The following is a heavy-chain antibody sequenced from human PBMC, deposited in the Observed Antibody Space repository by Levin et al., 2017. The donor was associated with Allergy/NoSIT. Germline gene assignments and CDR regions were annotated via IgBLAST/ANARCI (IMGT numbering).Heavy chain of an antibody. Sequence: SETLSLTCTISNGSISSYYWNWVRLPAGKGLEWIGRIYASGITDFNPSLKSRVSMSVDTSRNQLSLKLSSVTAADTAVYYCARDRTWFGTHFDFWGQGILVTVSS. CDR1: NGSISSYY. J-gene: IGHJ4*02. V-gene: IGHV4-4*07. D-gene: IGHD3-16*01. CDR2: IYASGIT. CDR3: ARDRTWFGTHFDF.